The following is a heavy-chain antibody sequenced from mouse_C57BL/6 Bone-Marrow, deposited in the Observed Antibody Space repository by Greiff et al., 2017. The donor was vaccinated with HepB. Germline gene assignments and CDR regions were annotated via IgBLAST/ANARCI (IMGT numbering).Heavy chain of an antibody. Sequence: QVQLQQSGAELVKPGASVKISCKASGYTFTDYYINWVKQRPGQGLEWIGKIGPGSGSTYYNEKFKGKATLTADKSSSTAYMQLSSLTSEDSAVYFCARTYYYGSSYEDAMDYWGQGTSVTVSS. CDR3: ARTYYYGSSYEDAMDY. J-gene: IGHJ4*01. CDR2: IGPGSGST. CDR1: GYTFTDYY. D-gene: IGHD1-1*01. V-gene: IGHV1-77*01.